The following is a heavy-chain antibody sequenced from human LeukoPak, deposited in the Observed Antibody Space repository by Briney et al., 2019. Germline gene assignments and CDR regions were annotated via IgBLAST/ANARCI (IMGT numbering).Heavy chain of an antibody. Sequence: ASVTVSCKASGYTFTTYEIHWVRQAPGQGLEWMGWISAYNGNTNYAQKLQGRVTMTTDTSTSTAYMELRSLRSDDTAVYYCARVGYSYGYRHYYYYMDVWGKGTTVTVSS. CDR3: ARVGYSYGYRHYYYYMDV. J-gene: IGHJ6*03. CDR1: GYTFTTYE. V-gene: IGHV1-18*01. D-gene: IGHD5-18*01. CDR2: ISAYNGNT.